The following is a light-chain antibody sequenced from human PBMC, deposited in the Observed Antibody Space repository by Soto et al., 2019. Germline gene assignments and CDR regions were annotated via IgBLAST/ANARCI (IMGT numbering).Light chain of an antibody. Sequence: EIVMTQSPATLAVSPGERATLSCRASQSVRINVAWYQQKNCQAPRLLVYGASTRASGIPDRFSGSGSGTEFTLTISSLQSEDFAVYCGQEYSKWPSRTGGPGTKVEIK. J-gene: IGKJ1*01. CDR3: QEYSKWPSRT. CDR2: GAS. CDR1: QSVRIN. V-gene: IGKV3-15*01.